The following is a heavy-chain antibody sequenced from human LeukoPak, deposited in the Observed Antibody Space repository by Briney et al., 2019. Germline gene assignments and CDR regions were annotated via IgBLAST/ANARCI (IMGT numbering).Heavy chain of an antibody. J-gene: IGHJ4*02. D-gene: IGHD6-19*01. V-gene: IGHV1-3*03. Sequence: AASVKVSCKASGYTFTDYALHWVRQAPGQSLEWMGWITTGRGDTQYSQAFQRRITITRDKSASTVSMDLSALRSEDTAVYYCARGGKQWRGGNYFDSWGQGTLVAVSS. CDR3: ARGGKQWRGGNYFDS. CDR2: ITTGRGDT. CDR1: GYTFTDYA.